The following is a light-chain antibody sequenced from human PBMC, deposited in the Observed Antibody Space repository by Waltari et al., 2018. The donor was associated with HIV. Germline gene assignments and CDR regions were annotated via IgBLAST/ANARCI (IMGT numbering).Light chain of an antibody. CDR2: GAS. J-gene: IGKJ1*01. V-gene: IGKV1-39*01. Sequence: DIQMPQSPSSLSASVGDRVTITCRASQSISSYLNWFQQKPGKAPKLLIYGASTLQSGVPPRFSGSGSGTDFTLTISSLQPEDFATYYCQQSYNSPMWTFGQGTKVEIK. CDR1: QSISSY. CDR3: QQSYNSPMWT.